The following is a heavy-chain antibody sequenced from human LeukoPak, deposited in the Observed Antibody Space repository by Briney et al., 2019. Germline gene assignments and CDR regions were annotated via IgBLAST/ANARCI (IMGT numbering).Heavy chain of an antibody. J-gene: IGHJ4*02. CDR3: ASTYSYDSSGYYPFDY. CDR2: ITNNGRST. D-gene: IGHD3-22*01. Sequence: PGGSLRLSCPASGFTFSRYAMHWVRQPPGKGLEYVSAITNNGRSTYYADSVKGRFTISRDNSKNTLYLQMSSLRAEDTAVYYCASTYSYDSSGYYPFDYWGQGTLVTVPS. CDR1: GFTFSRYA. V-gene: IGHV3-64D*06.